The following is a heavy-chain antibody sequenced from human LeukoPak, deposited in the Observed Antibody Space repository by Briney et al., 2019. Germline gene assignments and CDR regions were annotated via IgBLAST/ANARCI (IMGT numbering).Heavy chain of an antibody. Sequence: SVQVSCKASGGTFSSYAISWVRQAPGQGLEWMGGIIPIFGTANYAQKFQGRVTITADESTSTAYMELSSLRSEDTAVYYCARSGISYSSSWYRYYYGMDVWGKGTTVTVSS. D-gene: IGHD6-13*01. CDR2: IIPIFGTA. CDR1: GGTFSSYA. CDR3: ARSGISYSSSWYRYYYGMDV. V-gene: IGHV1-69*13. J-gene: IGHJ6*04.